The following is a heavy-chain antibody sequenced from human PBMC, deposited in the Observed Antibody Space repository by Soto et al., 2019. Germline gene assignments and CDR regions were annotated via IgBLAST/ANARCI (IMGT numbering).Heavy chain of an antibody. J-gene: IGHJ4*02. CDR2: ISGSGDNT. Sequence: HPGGSLRLSCAASGFTFSSYAMSWVRQAPGKGLEWVSTISGSGDNTHYGDSVKGRFTISRDNSKKKVNLQMNSLRAEDTAVYYCAKTYDYESSSYWPDYWGQGTRVTVSS. CDR1: GFTFSSYA. CDR3: AKTYDYESSSYWPDY. D-gene: IGHD3-22*01. V-gene: IGHV3-23*01.